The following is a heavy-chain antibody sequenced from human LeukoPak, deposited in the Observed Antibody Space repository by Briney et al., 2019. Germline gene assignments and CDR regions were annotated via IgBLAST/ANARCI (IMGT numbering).Heavy chain of an antibody. CDR1: GYTFTSYG. D-gene: IGHD2-2*02. J-gene: IGHJ4*02. V-gene: IGHV1-18*01. Sequence: ASVKVSCKASGYTFTSYGISWVRQAPGQGLEWMGWISAYNGNTNYAQKLQGRVTMTTDTSTSTAYMELRSLRSDDTAVYYCARDTGVNIVVVPAAIRVSQVRFDYWGQGTLVTVSS. CDR2: ISAYNGNT. CDR3: ARDTGVNIVVVPAAIRVSQVRFDY.